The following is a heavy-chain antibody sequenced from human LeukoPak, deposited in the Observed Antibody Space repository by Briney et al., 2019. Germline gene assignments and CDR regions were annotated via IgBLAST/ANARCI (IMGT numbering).Heavy chain of an antibody. CDR3: ARDKTLFCSPGSCYSGYSFDS. CDR2: RSYDGSSK. V-gene: IGHV3-30-3*01. CDR1: GFTFSSYA. J-gene: IGHJ5*01. Sequence: GGSLRLSCAASGFTFSSYAMHWVRQAPGKGPEWVTFRSYDGSSKYYADSVKGRFTISRDNSKNTQALQMSSLTAEDTAVYYCARDKTLFCSPGSCYSGYSFDSWGQGTLVTVSS. D-gene: IGHD2-15*01.